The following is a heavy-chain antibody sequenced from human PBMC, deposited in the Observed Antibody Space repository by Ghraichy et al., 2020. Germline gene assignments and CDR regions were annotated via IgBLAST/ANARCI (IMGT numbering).Heavy chain of an antibody. Sequence: SCTVSGGSISSGGYYWSWIRQHPGKGLEWIGYIYYSGSTYYNPSLKSRVTISVDTSKNQFSLKLSSVTAADTAVYYCAREEAYCGGDCYYAFDIWGQGTMVTVSS. CDR2: IYYSGST. V-gene: IGHV4-31*03. D-gene: IGHD2-21*02. J-gene: IGHJ3*02. CDR1: GGSISSGGYY. CDR3: AREEAYCGGDCYYAFDI.